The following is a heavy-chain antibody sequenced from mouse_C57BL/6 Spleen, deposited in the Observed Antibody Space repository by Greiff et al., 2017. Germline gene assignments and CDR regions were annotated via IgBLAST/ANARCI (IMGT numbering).Heavy chain of an antibody. Sequence: VQLQQSGPELVKPGASVKISCKASGYTFTDYYMNWVKQSHGKSLEWIGDINPNNGGTSYNQKFKGKATLTVDKSSSTAYMELRSLTSEDSAVYYCARGTTVGATDYWGQGTTLTVSS. CDR1: GYTFTDYY. J-gene: IGHJ2*01. D-gene: IGHD1-1*01. CDR3: ARGTTVGATDY. CDR2: INPNNGGT. V-gene: IGHV1-26*01.